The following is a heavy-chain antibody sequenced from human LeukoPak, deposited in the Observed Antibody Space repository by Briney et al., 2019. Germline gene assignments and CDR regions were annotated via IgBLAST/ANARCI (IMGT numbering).Heavy chain of an antibody. CDR3: ARHYYDILTGYYRGYYFDY. D-gene: IGHD3-9*01. J-gene: IGHJ4*02. V-gene: IGHV3-66*04. CDR2: IYSGGST. CDR1: GFTFDDYA. Sequence: GGSLRLSCAASGFTFDDYAMHWVRQAPGKGLEWVSVIYSGGSTYFADSVKGRFTISRDNSKNTLYLQMNSLRAEDTAVYYCARHYYDILTGYYRGYYFDYWGQGILVTVSS.